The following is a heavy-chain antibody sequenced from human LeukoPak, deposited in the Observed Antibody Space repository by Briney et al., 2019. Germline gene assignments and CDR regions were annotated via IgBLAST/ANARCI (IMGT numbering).Heavy chain of an antibody. V-gene: IGHV6-1*01. D-gene: IGHD1-26*01. J-gene: IGHJ3*02. CDR1: GDSVSSNDAT. CDR3: ARGGVGSKNNVFDI. Sequence: QTLSLTCAISGDSVSSNDATWNWIRQSPSRGLEWLGRTYYRSEWYNNYAVSVKSRITINPDTSKNQFSLQLNSVTPEDTALYYCARGGVGSKNNVFDIWGQGTMVTVSS. CDR2: TYYRSEWYN.